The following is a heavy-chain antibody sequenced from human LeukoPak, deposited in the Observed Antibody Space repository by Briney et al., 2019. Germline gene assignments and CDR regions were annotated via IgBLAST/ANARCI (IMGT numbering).Heavy chain of an antibody. J-gene: IGHJ6*02. CDR2: ISHTGSTM. V-gene: IGHV3-48*04. CDR1: GFSFSSYS. CDR3: AIPPLSGTGSSRPLAGMDV. D-gene: IGHD3-10*01. Sequence: GGSLGLSCAASGFSFSSYSMNWVRQAPGKGLEWVSYISHTGSTMSYADSVKGRFTISRDNARNSLYLQMNSLRAEDTAVYYCAIPPLSGTGSSRPLAGMDVWGQGTTVTVSS.